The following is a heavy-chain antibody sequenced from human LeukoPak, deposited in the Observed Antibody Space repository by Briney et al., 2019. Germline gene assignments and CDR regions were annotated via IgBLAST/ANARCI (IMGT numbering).Heavy chain of an antibody. D-gene: IGHD6-19*01. CDR2: IYYSGST. CDR1: GGSISSYY. J-gene: IGHJ4*02. V-gene: IGHV4-59*08. CDR3: ARAHSSGRIIDY. Sequence: SETLSLTCTVSGGSISSYYWSWIRQPPGKGLEWIGYIYYSGSTNYNPSLKSRVTMSIDTSKNQFSLKLSSATAADTAVYYCARAHSSGRIIDYWGQGTLVTVSS.